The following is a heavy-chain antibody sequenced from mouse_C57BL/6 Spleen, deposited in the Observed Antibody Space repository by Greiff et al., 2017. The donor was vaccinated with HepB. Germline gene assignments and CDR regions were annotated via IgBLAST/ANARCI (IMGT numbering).Heavy chain of an antibody. Sequence: EVKLVESGGGLVQPKGSLKLSCAASGFSFNTYAMNWVRQAPGKGLEWVARIRSKSNNYATYYADSVKDRFTISRDDSESMLYLQMNNLKTEDTAMYYCVRQKSYYGSSYWYFDVWGTGTTVTVSS. CDR2: IRSKSNNYAT. V-gene: IGHV10-1*01. D-gene: IGHD1-1*01. J-gene: IGHJ1*03. CDR3: VRQKSYYGSSYWYFDV. CDR1: GFSFNTYA.